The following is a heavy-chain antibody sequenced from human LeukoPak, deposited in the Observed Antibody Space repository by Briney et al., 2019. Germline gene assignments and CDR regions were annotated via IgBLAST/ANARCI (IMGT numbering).Heavy chain of an antibody. D-gene: IGHD3-10*01. CDR2: LYTGGDT. Sequence: GGSLRLSCAVSGFSVSAHYMSWVRQAPGKGLECVSFLYTGGDTYYADSVKGRFTISRDNSKNTLYLQMNGLRAKDTAVYYCARGPGSRGIFDYWGQGTLVTVSS. V-gene: IGHV3-53*01. CDR1: GFSVSAHY. CDR3: ARGPGSRGIFDY. J-gene: IGHJ4*02.